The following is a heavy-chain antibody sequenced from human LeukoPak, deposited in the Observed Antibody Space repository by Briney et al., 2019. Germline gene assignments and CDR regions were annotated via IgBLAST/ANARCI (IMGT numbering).Heavy chain of an antibody. V-gene: IGHV1-2*02. CDR3: ARLYLYYFDY. CDR1: GYSFTAYY. J-gene: IGHJ4*02. CDR2: INPNSGGT. D-gene: IGHD5/OR15-5a*01. Sequence: ASVKVSFKASGYSFTAYYLHWVRQAPGQGLEWMGWINPNSGGTNSAEKFQGRVTMTRDTSTTTPYMELSTLRSDDTAVYYCARLYLYYFDYWGQGARVTVSS.